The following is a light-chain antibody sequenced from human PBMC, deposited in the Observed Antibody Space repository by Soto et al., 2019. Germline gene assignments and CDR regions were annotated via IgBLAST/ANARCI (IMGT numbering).Light chain of an antibody. CDR3: SSFAPGXIYV. J-gene: IGLJ1*01. CDR2: EVS. Sequence: QSVMSQPASVSGSPVQSITISCSGTSSDICAYDLLSWYQQHPGRAPKLIIYEVSHRFAGRYYRFYGSKSGNTASLTISGLQAEDEGDYYCSSFAPGXIYVFGSGTNVXV. V-gene: IGLV2-14*03. CDR1: SSDICAYDL.